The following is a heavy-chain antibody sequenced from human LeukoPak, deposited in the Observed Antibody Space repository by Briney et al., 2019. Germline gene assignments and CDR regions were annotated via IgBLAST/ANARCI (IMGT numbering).Heavy chain of an antibody. CDR3: ARSLTRISTFDY. CDR2: FYYSGST. V-gene: IGHV4-59*05. D-gene: IGHD2/OR15-2a*01. J-gene: IGHJ4*02. Sequence: SETLSLTCTVSGGSISSYYWGWIRQPPGKGLEWIGGFYYSGSTYYNPSLKSRVTISVDTSKNQFSLKLSSVTAADTAVYYCARSLTRISTFDYWGQGTLVTVSS. CDR1: GGSISSYY.